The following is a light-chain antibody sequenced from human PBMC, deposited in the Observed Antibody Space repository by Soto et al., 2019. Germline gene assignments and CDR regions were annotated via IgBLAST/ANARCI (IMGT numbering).Light chain of an antibody. J-gene: IGKJ5*01. Sequence: EIVLAQSPDTLSFSPGGRGTLSCWASHSVTTHLAWFQQRPGQTPRLLIYDASTRAPGIPARFSGRGSGADFTLTISSLEPEDFAVYYCQQRCDSITFGQGTRLEIK. CDR1: HSVTTH. CDR2: DAS. CDR3: QQRCDSIT. V-gene: IGKV3-11*01.